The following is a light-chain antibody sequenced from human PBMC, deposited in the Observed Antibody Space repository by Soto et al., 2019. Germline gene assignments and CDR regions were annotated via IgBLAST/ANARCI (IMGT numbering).Light chain of an antibody. Sequence: EIVLTQSPGTLSLSPGDRATLSCRASQSVSSSYLAWYQQKHGQAPRLLIHGASSRATGIPDRFSGSGSGTDFSLTIIRLEPEDFAVYYCQQYGRSPWTFGQGTKVEVK. CDR1: QSVSSSY. CDR3: QQYGRSPWT. J-gene: IGKJ1*01. V-gene: IGKV3-20*01. CDR2: GAS.